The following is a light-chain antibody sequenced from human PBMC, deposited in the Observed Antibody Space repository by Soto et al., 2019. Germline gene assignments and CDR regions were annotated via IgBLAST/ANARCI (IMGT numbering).Light chain of an antibody. CDR3: QQYDNLPLT. CDR1: QAINTY. Sequence: DSQMTQSPASLSASVGDRVTITCQASQAINTYLNWYQQKSGQAPKLLIYGASDLETGVPSRFSGNGSGTDFTFTISSLQPEDIATYYCQQYDNLPLTFGGGTKVDIK. J-gene: IGKJ4*01. CDR2: GAS. V-gene: IGKV1-33*01.